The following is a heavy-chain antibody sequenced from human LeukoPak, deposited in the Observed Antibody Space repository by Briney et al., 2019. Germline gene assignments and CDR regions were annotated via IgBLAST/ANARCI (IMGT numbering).Heavy chain of an antibody. D-gene: IGHD1-14*01. Sequence: SETLSLTCTVSLDSTTSNFWSWVRQPPGKGLEWIGEIHRSGSPNYNPSLQSRVTISIDRSSNQIALELSSVTAADTAVYYCAREILGGFNPGAYWGQGTLVTVSS. CDR2: IHRSGSP. J-gene: IGHJ4*02. CDR1: LDSTTSNF. CDR3: AREILGGFNPGAY. V-gene: IGHV4/OR15-8*01.